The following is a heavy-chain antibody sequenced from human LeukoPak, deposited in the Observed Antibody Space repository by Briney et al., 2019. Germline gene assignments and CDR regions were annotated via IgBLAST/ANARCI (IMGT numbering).Heavy chain of an antibody. CDR3: ARDRGDGYNSGFDY. CDR2: ISTYNGNT. V-gene: IGHV1-18*01. D-gene: IGHD5-24*01. CDR1: GYTFTSYG. Sequence: ASVTVSCKASGYTFTSYGISWVRQAPGQGLEWMGWISTYNGNTNYAQKVQGRVTMTTDTSTSTAYMELRSLRSDDTAVYYCARDRGDGYNSGFDYWGQGTLVTVSS. J-gene: IGHJ4*02.